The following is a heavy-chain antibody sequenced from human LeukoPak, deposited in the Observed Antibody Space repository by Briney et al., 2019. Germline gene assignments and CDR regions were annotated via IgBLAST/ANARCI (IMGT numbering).Heavy chain of an antibody. V-gene: IGHV3-23*01. CDR2: VSGSGGRT. CDR3: AKTYSSNWYVFDD. J-gene: IGHJ4*02. D-gene: IGHD6-13*01. CDR1: GFTFSSYA. Sequence: AGGSLRLSCAASGFTFSSYAMSWVRQAPGKGLEWVSIVSGSGGRTSYADSVWGRFTVSRDNFKNTLYPQMNSLRAEDTAVYYCAKTYSSNWYVFDDWGQGTLVTVSS.